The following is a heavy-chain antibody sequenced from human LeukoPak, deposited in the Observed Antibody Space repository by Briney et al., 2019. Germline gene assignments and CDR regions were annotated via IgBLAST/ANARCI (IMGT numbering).Heavy chain of an antibody. J-gene: IGHJ4*02. CDR1: GGTFSSYA. V-gene: IGHV1-69*05. D-gene: IGHD3-10*01. CDR3: ASGPGELGFDY. CDR2: IIPIFGTA. Sequence: SVKVSCKASGGTFSSYAISWVRQAPGQGLEWMGGIIPIFGTANYAQKFQGRVTITTDESTSTAHMELSSLRSEDTAVYYCASGPGELGFDYWGQGTLVTVSS.